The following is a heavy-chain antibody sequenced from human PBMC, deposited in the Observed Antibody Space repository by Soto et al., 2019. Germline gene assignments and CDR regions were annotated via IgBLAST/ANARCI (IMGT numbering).Heavy chain of an antibody. J-gene: IGHJ3*02. CDR2: INPSGGIT. V-gene: IGHV1-46*01. Sequence: QVELVQSGAEVKKPGASVKVSCKAAGYTFTSYYMHWVRQAPGQGLEWMGFINPSGGITTYAQKFQARVTMTSDTSPSTVYMELRTLKSQDTAVYSCARRSIFTWSDAFDIWCQGTMVTFSA. CDR1: GYTFTSYY. D-gene: IGHD3-3*01. CDR3: ARRSIFTWSDAFDI.